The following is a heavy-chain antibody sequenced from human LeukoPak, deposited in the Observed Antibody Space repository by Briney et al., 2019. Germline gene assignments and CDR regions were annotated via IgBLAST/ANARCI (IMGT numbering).Heavy chain of an antibody. CDR3: AKGPKYDFWSGTRDYYFDY. J-gene: IGHJ4*02. CDR2: ISSSSSTI. D-gene: IGHD3-3*01. CDR1: GFTFSSYS. Sequence: GGSLRLSCAASGFTFSSYSMNWVRQAPGKGLEWATYISSSSSTIYYADSVKGRFTISRDNAKNSLYLQINSLRAEDTAVYYCAKGPKYDFWSGTRDYYFDYWGQGTLVTVPS. V-gene: IGHV3-48*01.